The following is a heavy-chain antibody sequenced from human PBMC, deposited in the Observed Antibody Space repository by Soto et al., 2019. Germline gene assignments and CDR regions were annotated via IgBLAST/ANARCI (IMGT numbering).Heavy chain of an antibody. D-gene: IGHD2-8*01. J-gene: IGHJ4*02. CDR2: ISGSGGST. Sequence: RLSCAASGFTFSSYAMSWVRQAPGKGLEWVSAISGSGGSTYYADSVKGRFTISRDNSKNTLYLQMNSLRAEDTAVYYCAKTSRHYCTTGVCYEYYFDYWGQGTLVTVYS. CDR1: GFTFSSYA. V-gene: IGHV3-23*01. CDR3: AKTSRHYCTTGVCYEYYFDY.